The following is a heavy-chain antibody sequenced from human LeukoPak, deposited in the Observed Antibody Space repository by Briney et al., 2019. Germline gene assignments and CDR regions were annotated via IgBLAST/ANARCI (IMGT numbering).Heavy chain of an antibody. CDR3: ARDPFLEWLFDY. Sequence: SETLSLTCTVSGGSISSSSYYWGWLRQPPGKGLEWIGSIYYSGSTYYNPSLKSPVTISVDTSKNQFSLKLSSVTAADTAVYYCARDPFLEWLFDYWGQGTLVTVSS. CDR2: IYYSGST. D-gene: IGHD3-3*02. V-gene: IGHV4-39*07. CDR1: GGSISSSSYY. J-gene: IGHJ4*02.